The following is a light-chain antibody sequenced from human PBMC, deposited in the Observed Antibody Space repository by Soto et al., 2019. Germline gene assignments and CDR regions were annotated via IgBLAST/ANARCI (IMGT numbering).Light chain of an antibody. V-gene: IGLV6-57*04. CDR2: EDN. Sequence: NFMLTQQHSVSESPGKTVTISCTRSGGSIANHYVQWYQQRPGSAPTTVIYEDNQRPSGVPDRFSGSIDSSSNSASLTLSGLKTEDEADYYCQSFDSTSVVFGGGTKLTVL. CDR3: QSFDSTSVV. CDR1: GGSIANHY. J-gene: IGLJ3*02.